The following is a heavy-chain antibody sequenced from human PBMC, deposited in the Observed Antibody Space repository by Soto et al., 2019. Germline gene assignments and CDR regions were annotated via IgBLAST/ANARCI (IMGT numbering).Heavy chain of an antibody. V-gene: IGHV6-1*01. D-gene: IGHD2-15*01. CDR3: AREQDCSGGSCLDY. J-gene: IGHJ4*02. CDR1: GDSVSSNSAA. Sequence: SPTLSLTCAISGDSVSSNSAAWNWIRQSPSRGLEWLGRTYYRSKWYNDYAGSVKSRITINPDTSKNQFSLQLNSVTPEETAVYYCAREQDCSGGSCLDYWGQGTLVTVSS. CDR2: TYYRSKWYN.